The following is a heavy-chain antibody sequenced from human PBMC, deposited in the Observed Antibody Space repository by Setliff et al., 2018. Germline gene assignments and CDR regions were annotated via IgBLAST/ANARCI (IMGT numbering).Heavy chain of an antibody. V-gene: IGHV4-39*07. D-gene: IGHD3-3*01. Sequence: PSETLSLTCNVSADSISSSYDYWAWIRQPPGKGLEWIGEINHSGSTNYNPSLKSRVTISVDTSKNQFSLKLSSVTAADTAVYYCARGFCYDCWSGHHRRCWFDPWGQGTLVTVPQ. CDR1: ADSISSSYDY. J-gene: IGHJ5*02. CDR2: INHSGST. CDR3: ARGFCYDCWSGHHRRCWFDP.